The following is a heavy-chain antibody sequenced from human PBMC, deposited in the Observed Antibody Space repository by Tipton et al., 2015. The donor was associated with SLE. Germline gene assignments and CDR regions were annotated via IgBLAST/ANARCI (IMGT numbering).Heavy chain of an antibody. CDR2: IYYSGST. V-gene: IGHV4-39*07. D-gene: IGHD6-13*01. J-gene: IGHJ4*02. CDR3: ARDGSSSVDY. CDR1: GGSISSSSYY. Sequence: TLSLTCTVSGGSISSSSYYWGWIRQPPGKGLEWIGSIYYSGSTYYNPFLKSRVTISVDTSKNQFSLKLSSVTAADTAVYYCARDGSSSVDYWGQGTLVTVSS.